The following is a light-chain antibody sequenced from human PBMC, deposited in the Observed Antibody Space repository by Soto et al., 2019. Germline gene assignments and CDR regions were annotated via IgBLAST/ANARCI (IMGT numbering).Light chain of an antibody. CDR2: EVS. J-gene: IGLJ1*01. V-gene: IGLV2-14*01. CDR3: GSYSGRYTFV. CDR1: SSDVGDYNY. Sequence: QSVLTQPASVSGSPGQSITISCTGTSSDVGDYNYVSWYQQHPGQAPKLMIFEVSNRPSGVSNRFSGSKSGNTASLTISGLQPEDEADYYCGSYSGRYTFVFGSGTKVTVL.